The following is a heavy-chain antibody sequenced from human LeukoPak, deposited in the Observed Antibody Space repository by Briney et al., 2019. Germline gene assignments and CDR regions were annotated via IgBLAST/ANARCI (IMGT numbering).Heavy chain of an antibody. J-gene: IGHJ4*02. V-gene: IGHV3-23*01. CDR3: AKKDFLTGYYNHFDY. Sequence: GSLRLSCVASGFTFSTYGMSWVRQAPGKGLEWVSVITGSGGRTYYADSVKGRFTISRDNSKNTLYLQMNSLRAEDTAVYYCAKKDFLTGYYNHFDYWGQGTLVTVSS. D-gene: IGHD3-9*01. CDR2: ITGSGGRT. CDR1: GFTFSTYG.